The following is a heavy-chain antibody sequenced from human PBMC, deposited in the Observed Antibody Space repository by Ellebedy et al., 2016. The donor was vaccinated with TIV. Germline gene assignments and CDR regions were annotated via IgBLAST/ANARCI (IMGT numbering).Heavy chain of an antibody. J-gene: IGHJ6*02. V-gene: IGHV4-4*02. CDR3: ARVRAVAGLAYYYYGMDV. CDR1: GGSISSSNW. D-gene: IGHD6-19*01. CDR2: IYHSGST. Sequence: GSLRLXXAVSGGSISSSNWWSWVRPPPGKGLEWIGEIYHSGSTNYNPSLKSRVTISVDKSKNQFSLKLSSVTAADTAVYYCARVRAVAGLAYYYYGMDVWGQGTTVTVSS.